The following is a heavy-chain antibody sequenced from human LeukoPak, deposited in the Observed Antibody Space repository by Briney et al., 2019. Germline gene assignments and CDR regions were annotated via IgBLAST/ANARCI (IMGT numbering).Heavy chain of an antibody. CDR3: ARGTVTTQNYYFDY. V-gene: IGHV4-59*01. CDR2: IYYSGSA. D-gene: IGHD4-11*01. J-gene: IGHJ4*02. CDR1: GGSLSSYY. Sequence: SETLSLTCTVSGGSLSSYYWSWIRQPPGKGLEWIGYIYYSGSAKYNPSLKSRVTISVDTSKNQFSLKLSSVTAGDTAVYYCARGTVTTQNYYFDYWGQGALVTVSS.